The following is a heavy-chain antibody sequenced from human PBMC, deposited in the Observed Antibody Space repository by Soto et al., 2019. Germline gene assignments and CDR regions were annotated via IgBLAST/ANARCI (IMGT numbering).Heavy chain of an antibody. CDR3: ARRGYYAISAFDI. D-gene: IGHD2-8*01. CDR2: IYYSGST. CDR1: GGSISSSSYY. J-gene: IGHJ3*02. V-gene: IGHV4-39*01. Sequence: QLQLQESGPGLVKPSETLSLTCTVSGGSISSSSYYWGWIRQPPGKGLEWIGSIYYSGSTYYNPSLKSRVTISVDTSTNQFSLKLSSVPAADTAVYYCARRGYYAISAFDIWGQGTMVTVSS.